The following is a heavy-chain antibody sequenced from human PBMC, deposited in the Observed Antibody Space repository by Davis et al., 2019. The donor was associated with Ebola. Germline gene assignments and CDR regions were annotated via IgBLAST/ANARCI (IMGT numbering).Heavy chain of an antibody. CDR2: ISGSGGST. J-gene: IGHJ4*02. V-gene: IGHV3-23*01. D-gene: IGHD2-15*01. Sequence: GESLKISCAASGFTFSSYAMSWVRQAPGKGLEWVSAISGSGGSTYYADSVKGRFTISRDNSKNTLYLQMNSLRAEDTAVYYCAKAGDIVVVVAAPFDYWGQGTLVTVSS. CDR1: GFTFSSYA. CDR3: AKAGDIVVVVAAPFDY.